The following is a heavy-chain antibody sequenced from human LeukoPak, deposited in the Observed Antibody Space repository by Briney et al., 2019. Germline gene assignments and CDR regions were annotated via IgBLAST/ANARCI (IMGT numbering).Heavy chain of an antibody. V-gene: IGHV4-59*08. D-gene: IGHD3-10*01. J-gene: IGHJ4*02. Sequence: PSETLSLTCTVSGGSISSYYWSWIRQPPGKGLEWIGYIYYSGSTNYNPSLKSRVTISVDTSKNQFSLKLSSVTAADTAVYYCARHRITMVRGVIGLYDYWGQGTLVTVSS. CDR3: ARHRITMVRGVIGLYDY. CDR1: GGSISSYY. CDR2: IYYSGST.